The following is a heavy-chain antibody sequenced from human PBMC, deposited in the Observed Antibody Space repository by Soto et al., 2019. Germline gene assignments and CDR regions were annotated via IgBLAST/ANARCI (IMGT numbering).Heavy chain of an antibody. D-gene: IGHD3-3*01. CDR3: ARVTTIFGGTRE. CDR2: IYYSGST. Sequence: SETLSLTCTVSCGSISSYYWSWIRQPPGKGLEWIGYIYYSGSTNYNPSLKSRVTISVDTSKNQFSLKLSSVTAADTAVYYCARVTTIFGGTREWGQGTLVTVSS. V-gene: IGHV4-59*01. J-gene: IGHJ4*02. CDR1: CGSISSYY.